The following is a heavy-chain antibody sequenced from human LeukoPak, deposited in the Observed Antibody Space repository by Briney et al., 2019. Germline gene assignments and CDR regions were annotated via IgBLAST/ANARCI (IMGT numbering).Heavy chain of an antibody. CDR1: GGSISSYY. Sequence: ASETLSLTCTVSGGSISSYYWSWIRQPSGKGLEWIGYIYYSGSTNYNPSLKSRVTISVDTSKNQFSLKLSSVTAADTAVYYCARASGYYDSSGSVSNWYFDLWGRGTLVTVSS. V-gene: IGHV4-59*01. CDR3: ARASGYYDSSGSVSNWYFDL. D-gene: IGHD3-22*01. J-gene: IGHJ2*01. CDR2: IYYSGST.